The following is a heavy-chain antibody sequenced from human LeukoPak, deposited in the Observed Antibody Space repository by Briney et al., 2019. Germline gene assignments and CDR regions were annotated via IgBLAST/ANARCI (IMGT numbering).Heavy chain of an antibody. J-gene: IGHJ4*02. CDR1: GFTFSSYS. CDR2: ISSSSSYI. CDR3: ARGSPSAYYDSSGYTDY. Sequence: GGSRRLSCAASGFTFSSYSMNWVRQAPGKGLEWVSSISSSSSYIYYADSVKGRFTISRDNAKNSLYLQMNSLRAEDTAVYYCARGSPSAYYDSSGYTDYWGQGTLVTVSS. V-gene: IGHV3-21*01. D-gene: IGHD3-22*01.